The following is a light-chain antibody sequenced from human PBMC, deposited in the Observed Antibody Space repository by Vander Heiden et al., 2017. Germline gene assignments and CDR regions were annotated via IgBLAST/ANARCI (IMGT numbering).Light chain of an antibody. CDR1: SSNIGARYD. V-gene: IGLV1-40*01. CDR2: DNT. J-gene: IGLJ1*01. Sequence: QSVLTQPPSVSGAPVQRVTISCTGSSSNIGARYDVHWYQQLPGGAPKLLIYDNTNRPSGVPDRFSASKSGTSASLAITGLQAEDEGHYYCQSYDTGLSGSYVFGTGTKVTVL. CDR3: QSYDTGLSGSYV.